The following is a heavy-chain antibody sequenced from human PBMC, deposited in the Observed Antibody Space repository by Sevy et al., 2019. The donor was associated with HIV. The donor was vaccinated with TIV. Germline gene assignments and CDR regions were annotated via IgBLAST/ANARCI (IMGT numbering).Heavy chain of an antibody. J-gene: IGHJ6*02. CDR3: TRDPDTGSHGMDV. V-gene: IGHV3-49*04. Sequence: GSLRLSCTASGFTFGDYAMSWVRQAPGKGLEWVGFIRSKAYGGTTEYAASVKGRFTISRDDSKSIAYLQMNSLKTEDTAVYYCTRDPDTGSHGMDVWGQGTTVTVSS. D-gene: IGHD5-18*01. CDR2: IRSKAYGGTT. CDR1: GFTFGDYA.